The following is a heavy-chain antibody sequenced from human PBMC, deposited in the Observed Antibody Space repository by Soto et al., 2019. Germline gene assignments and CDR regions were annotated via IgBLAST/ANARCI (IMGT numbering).Heavy chain of an antibody. CDR3: ARGRGGYDQTYYFDY. V-gene: IGHV4-31*03. Sequence: SETLSLTCTVSGGSISSGGYYWSWIRQHPGKGLEWIGYIYYSGSTYYNPSLKSRVTISVDTSKNQFSLKLSSVTAAATAVYYCARGRGGYDQTYYFDYWGQGTLVTVSS. CDR1: GGSISSGGYY. CDR2: IYYSGST. J-gene: IGHJ4*02. D-gene: IGHD5-12*01.